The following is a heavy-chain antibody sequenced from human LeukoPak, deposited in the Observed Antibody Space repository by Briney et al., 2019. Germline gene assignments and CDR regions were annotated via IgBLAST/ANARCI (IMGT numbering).Heavy chain of an antibody. Sequence: SETLSLTCTITGASIGTGGFYWTWIRQPPGEGLEWIGYIYYTGSVDYNASLKSRLTISLDTSKNQFSLKLNSVTATDTAVYYCARDHSYYFGSQASTLDVWGQGTAVTVSS. CDR2: IYYTGSV. CDR3: ARDHSYYFGSQASTLDV. D-gene: IGHD3-10*01. CDR1: GASIGTGGFY. J-gene: IGHJ6*02. V-gene: IGHV4-31*03.